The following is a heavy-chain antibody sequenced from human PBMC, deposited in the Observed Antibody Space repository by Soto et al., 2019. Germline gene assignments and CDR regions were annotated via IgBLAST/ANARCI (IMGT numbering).Heavy chain of an antibody. D-gene: IGHD3-10*01. CDR2: IIPIFGTA. CDR1: GGTFSSYA. J-gene: IGHJ6*02. Sequence: QVQLVQSGAEVKKPGSSVKVSCKASGGTFSSYAISWVRQAPGQGVEWMGGIIPIFGTANYAQKFQGRVTITADESTSTAYMELSSLGSEDTAVYYCARDGAARGDYYYYGMDVWGQGTTVTVSS. CDR3: ARDGAARGDYYYYGMDV. V-gene: IGHV1-69*12.